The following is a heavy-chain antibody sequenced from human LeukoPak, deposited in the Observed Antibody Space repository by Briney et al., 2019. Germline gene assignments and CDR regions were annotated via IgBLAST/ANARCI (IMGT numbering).Heavy chain of an antibody. D-gene: IGHD5-12*01. CDR2: AWYDGSNK. J-gene: IGHJ4*02. Sequence: GRSLRLSCAASGLTFRSYGMHWVRQAPGKGLEWVVVAWYDGSNKHFADSVKGRFTISRDNSKNTLYLQMNSLRVEDTAVYYCARGLGYDGFDYWGQGTLVTVSS. CDR3: ARGLGYDGFDY. V-gene: IGHV3-33*01. CDR1: GLTFRSYG.